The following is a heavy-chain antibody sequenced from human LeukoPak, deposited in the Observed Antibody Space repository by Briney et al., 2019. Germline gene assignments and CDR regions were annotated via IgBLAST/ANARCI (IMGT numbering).Heavy chain of an antibody. CDR1: GFTFSSYA. D-gene: IGHD3-16*02. Sequence: GGSLRLPCAASGFTFSSYAMSWVRQAPGKGLEWVSAISGSGGSTYYADSVKGRFTISRDNAKNSLYLQMNSLRAEDTAVYYCAREPTYDYIWGSYRPNWFDPWGQGTLVTVSS. J-gene: IGHJ5*02. CDR3: AREPTYDYIWGSYRPNWFDP. CDR2: ISGSGGST. V-gene: IGHV3-23*01.